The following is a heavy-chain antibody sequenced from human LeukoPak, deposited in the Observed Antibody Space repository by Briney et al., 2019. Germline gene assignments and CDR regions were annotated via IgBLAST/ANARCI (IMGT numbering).Heavy chain of an antibody. CDR3: VDYGSAFDI. V-gene: IGHV6-1*01. Sequence: SQTLSLTCVISGDSVSSNSAAWNWIRQSPSRGLEWLGRTYYRSKWFNDYALSVKSRITINSDTSKNQFSLKLSSVTAADTAVYYCVDYGSAFDIWGQGTMVTVSS. D-gene: IGHD4-17*01. J-gene: IGHJ3*02. CDR1: GDSVSSNSAA. CDR2: TYYRSKWFN.